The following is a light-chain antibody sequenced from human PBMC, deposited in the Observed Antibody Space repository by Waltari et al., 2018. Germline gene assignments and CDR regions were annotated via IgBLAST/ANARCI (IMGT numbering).Light chain of an antibody. Sequence: DVVMTQSPLSLPVTLGQPASISCRSSQGIVYSDGDTYLSWFQQRPGQSPRRLIYRVSKRDSGVPDRFSGSGSGTDFTLKISRVEAEEVGVYYCMQGTHWPWTFGQESKVASK. J-gene: IGKJ1*01. CDR2: RVS. CDR3: MQGTHWPWT. V-gene: IGKV2-30*01. CDR1: QGIVYSDGDTY.